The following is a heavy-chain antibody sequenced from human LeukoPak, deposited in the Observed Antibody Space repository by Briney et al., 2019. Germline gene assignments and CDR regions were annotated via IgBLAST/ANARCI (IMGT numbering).Heavy chain of an antibody. V-gene: IGHV5-51*01. CDR1: GYSFTSYW. D-gene: IGHD5-12*01. Sequence: GESLKISCKGSGYSFTSYWIGWVRQLPGQGLEWMGIIHPADSETRYSPSFQGQVIISADNSISTAYLQWSSLKASDTAMYYCARRGYSGYSPLDSWGQGTLVTVSS. J-gene: IGHJ4*02. CDR2: IHPADSET. CDR3: ARRGYSGYSPLDS.